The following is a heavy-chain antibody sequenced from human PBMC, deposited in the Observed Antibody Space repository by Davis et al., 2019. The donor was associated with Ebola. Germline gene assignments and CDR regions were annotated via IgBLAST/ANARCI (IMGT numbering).Heavy chain of an antibody. CDR3: ARDGYYYDSSGYYGRGAFDI. J-gene: IGHJ3*02. D-gene: IGHD3-22*01. Sequence: SETLSLTCAVYGGSFSGYYWSWIRQPPGKGLEWIGEINHSGSTYYNPSLKSRVTISVDTSKNQFSLKLSSVTAADTAVYYCARDGYYYDSSGYYGRGAFDIWDQGTMVTVSS. CDR1: GGSFSGYY. V-gene: IGHV4-34*01. CDR2: INHSGST.